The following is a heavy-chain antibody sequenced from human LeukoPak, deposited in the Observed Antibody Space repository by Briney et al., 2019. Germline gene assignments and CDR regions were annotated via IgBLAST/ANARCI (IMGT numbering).Heavy chain of an antibody. CDR3: ARSSGDSGNYYYYGMDV. J-gene: IGHJ6*02. CDR1: GYTFTSYG. D-gene: IGHD1-26*01. V-gene: IGHV1-18*01. Sequence: ASVKVSCKASGYTFTSYGISWVRQAPGQGLEWMGWISAYNGNTNYAQKLQGRVTMTTDTSTSTAYMELRSLRSDDTAVYYCARSSGDSGNYYYYGMDVWGQGTTVTDSS. CDR2: ISAYNGNT.